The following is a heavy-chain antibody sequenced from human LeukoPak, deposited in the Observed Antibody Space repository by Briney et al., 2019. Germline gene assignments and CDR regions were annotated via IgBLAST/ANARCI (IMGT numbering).Heavy chain of an antibody. CDR2: INDRGHT. CDR3: ARDPTTVVTTPYYFDF. J-gene: IGHJ4*02. CDR1: GGSFSGYH. D-gene: IGHD4-23*01. V-gene: IGHV4-34*01. Sequence: TSETLSLTCAVHGGSFSGYHWNWIRQFPGKGLEWIGEINDRGHTNYNPSLESRVTISVDTSKKQFSLKLSSVAAADTAVHYCARDPTTVVTTPYYFDFWGQGALVTVSS.